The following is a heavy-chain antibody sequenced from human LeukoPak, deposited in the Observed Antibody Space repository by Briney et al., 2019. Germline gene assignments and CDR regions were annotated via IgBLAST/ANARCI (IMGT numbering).Heavy chain of an antibody. CDR2: VSHSGFN. J-gene: IGHJ4*02. Sequence: PSETLSLTCTVSGGSISKDYWSWIRQPPGKGLEWVGYVSHSGFNKSNGDITVYNPSLESRVTISVDTSKNQFSLKLSSVTAADTAVYYCARLLSGSIFGVAIIIDYWGQGTLVTVSS. D-gene: IGHD3-3*01. CDR3: ARLLSGSIFGVAIIIDY. CDR1: GGSISKDY. V-gene: IGHV4-59*08.